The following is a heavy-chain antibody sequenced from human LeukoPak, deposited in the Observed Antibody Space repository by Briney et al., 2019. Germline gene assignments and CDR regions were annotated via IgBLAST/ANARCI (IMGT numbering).Heavy chain of an antibody. V-gene: IGHV3-23*01. Sequence: GGSLRLSCAASGFTFSSYAMSWVRQAPGKGLEWVSAISGSGGSTYYADSVKGRFTISRDNSKNTLYLQMNSLRAEDTAVYYCASSSSWYFNWFDPWGQRTLGTVSS. CDR1: GFTFSSYA. CDR2: ISGSGGST. CDR3: ASSSSWYFNWFDP. D-gene: IGHD6-13*01. J-gene: IGHJ5*02.